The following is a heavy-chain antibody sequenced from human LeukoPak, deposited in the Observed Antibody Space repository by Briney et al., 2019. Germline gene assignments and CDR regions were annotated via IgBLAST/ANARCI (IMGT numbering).Heavy chain of an antibody. CDR2: INPNSGGT. Sequence: ASVKVSCKASGYTFTGYYMHWVRHAPGQGLEWMRRINPNSGGTNYAQKFQGGVTMTRDTSISTAYMELSRLRSDDTAVYYCAGFTAMVPDYFDYWGQGTLVTVSS. V-gene: IGHV1-2*06. CDR1: GYTFTGYY. J-gene: IGHJ4*02. D-gene: IGHD5-18*01. CDR3: AGFTAMVPDYFDY.